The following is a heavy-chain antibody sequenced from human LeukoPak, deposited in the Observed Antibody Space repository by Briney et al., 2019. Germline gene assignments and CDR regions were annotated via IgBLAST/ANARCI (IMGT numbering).Heavy chain of an antibody. CDR2: IIPILGIA. V-gene: IGHV1-69*02. J-gene: IGHJ5*02. CDR1: GYTFTSYT. D-gene: IGHD5-18*01. Sequence: SVKVPCKAPGYTFTSYTISWVRQAPGHGLEWMGRIIPILGIANYAQKFQGRVTITADKSTSTAYMELSSLRSEDTAVYYCARRPEYSYGHGGYNWFDPWGQGTLVTVSS. CDR3: ARRPEYSYGHGGYNWFDP.